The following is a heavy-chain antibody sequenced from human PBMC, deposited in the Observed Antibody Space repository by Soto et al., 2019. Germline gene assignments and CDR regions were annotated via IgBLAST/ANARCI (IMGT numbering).Heavy chain of an antibody. J-gene: IGHJ3*02. Sequence: GGSLRLSCAASGFICSSYDMSWVRQAPGKGLEWVSTILVDGRTFYVDSVKGRFTISRDSSQNAVYLQMNSLTAGDTALYYCAKATATGGGAFDICGQGTMVTVSS. D-gene: IGHD2-8*02. CDR1: GFICSSYD. CDR3: AKATATGGGAFDI. CDR2: ILVDGRT. V-gene: IGHV3-23*01.